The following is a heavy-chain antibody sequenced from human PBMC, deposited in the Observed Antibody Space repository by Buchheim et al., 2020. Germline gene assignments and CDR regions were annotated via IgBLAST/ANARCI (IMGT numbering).Heavy chain of an antibody. CDR1: GDSISSSSHY. J-gene: IGHJ4*02. V-gene: IGHV4-39*01. D-gene: IGHD6-6*01. CDR3: ARGGSLNFSSSRRRWYFDY. CDR2: IYYGGST. Sequence: QLQLQESGPGLVKPSETLSLTCTVSGDSISSSSHYWGWIRQPPGKGPEWIGSIYYGGSTYYNPSLKSRVTISVDTSTNQFSLKLSSVTAADTAVYYCARGGSLNFSSSRRRWYFDYWGQGTL.